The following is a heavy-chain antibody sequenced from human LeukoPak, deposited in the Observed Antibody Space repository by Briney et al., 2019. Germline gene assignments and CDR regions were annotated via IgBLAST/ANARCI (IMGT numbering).Heavy chain of an antibody. CDR2: IFTDGST. D-gene: IGHD6-13*01. CDR3: ARISSSNWYNERGAFDV. Sequence: SETLSLTCTVSGDSISSFYWSWIRQTPEKGLEWIGYIFTDGSTNYSPSLKSRVTISVDTSKNQFSLKLRSVTAADTAVYYCARISSSNWYNERGAFDVWGQGTMVTVSS. J-gene: IGHJ3*01. V-gene: IGHV4-59*01. CDR1: GDSISSFY.